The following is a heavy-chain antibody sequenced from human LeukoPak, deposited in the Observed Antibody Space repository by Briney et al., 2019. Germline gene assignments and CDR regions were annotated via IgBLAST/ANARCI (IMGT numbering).Heavy chain of an antibody. Sequence: PSETLSLTCTVSGGSISSYYWGWIRHPPGKGLEWIGYIYYSGSTNYNPSLKSRVTISVDTSKNQFSLKLSSVTAADTAVYYCAKSRKRITMIVVVIDKAYYFDYWGQGTLVTVSS. CDR1: GGSISSYY. CDR2: IYYSGST. D-gene: IGHD3-22*01. CDR3: AKSRKRITMIVVVIDKAYYFDY. V-gene: IGHV4-59*01. J-gene: IGHJ4*02.